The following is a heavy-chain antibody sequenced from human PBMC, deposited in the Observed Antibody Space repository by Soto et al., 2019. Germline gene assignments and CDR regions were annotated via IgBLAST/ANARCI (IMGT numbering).Heavy chain of an antibody. CDR3: AKSPLYYDIWTGFDY. Sequence: GGSLRLSCAASGFTFSSYAMSWVRQAPGKGLEWVSAISGSGGSTYYADSVKGRFTISRDNSKNTLYLQMNSLRAEDTAVYYCAKSPLYYDIWTGFDYWGQGTLVTVSS. J-gene: IGHJ4*02. V-gene: IGHV3-23*01. D-gene: IGHD3-9*01. CDR1: GFTFSSYA. CDR2: ISGSGGST.